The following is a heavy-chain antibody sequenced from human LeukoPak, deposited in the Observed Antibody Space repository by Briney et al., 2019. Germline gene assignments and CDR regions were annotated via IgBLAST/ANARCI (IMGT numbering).Heavy chain of an antibody. CDR3: ARLCLTLHDAFDI. CDR2: IYYSGST. Sequence: SETLSLTCTVSGGSISSYCWSWIRQPPGKGLEWIGYIYYSGSTNYNPSLKSRVTISVDTSKNQFSLKLSSVTAADTAVYYCARLCLTLHDAFDIWGQGTMVTVSS. D-gene: IGHD3-16*01. J-gene: IGHJ3*02. CDR1: GGSISSYC. V-gene: IGHV4-59*08.